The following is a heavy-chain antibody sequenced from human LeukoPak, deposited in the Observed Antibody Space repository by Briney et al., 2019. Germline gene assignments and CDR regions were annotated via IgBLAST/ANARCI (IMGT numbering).Heavy chain of an antibody. V-gene: IGHV3-23*01. CDR1: GFSFSTYL. CDR2: ISASGGDT. J-gene: IGHJ5*02. Sequence: PGGSLRLSCAASGFSFSTYLFSWVRQAPGKGLEWVSGISASGGDTFYADSVKGRFTISRDNSKNTLSLQMNSLRVEDTAIYYCAKDVRRCNGACTWGQGALVTVSS. D-gene: IGHD2-8*01. CDR3: AKDVRRCNGACT.